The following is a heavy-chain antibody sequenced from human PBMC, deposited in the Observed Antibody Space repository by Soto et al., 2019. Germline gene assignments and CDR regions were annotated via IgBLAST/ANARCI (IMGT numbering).Heavy chain of an antibody. CDR3: VKGSAAPVVVGVITIPIIDY. D-gene: IGHD3-22*01. CDR1: GFTFSSYA. J-gene: IGHJ4*02. V-gene: IGHV3-64D*06. Sequence: LTLSCSASGFTFSSYAMHWVRQAPGKGLEYVSAISSNGGSTYYADSVKGRFTISRDNSKNTLYLQMSSLRAEDTAVYYCVKGSAAPVVVGVITIPIIDYCVQGNLVTISS. CDR2: ISSNGGST.